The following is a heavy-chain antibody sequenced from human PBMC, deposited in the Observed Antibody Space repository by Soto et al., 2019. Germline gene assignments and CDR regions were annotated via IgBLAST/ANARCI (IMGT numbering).Heavy chain of an antibody. CDR3: AKSFSSNWYDYFDY. J-gene: IGHJ4*02. V-gene: IGHV3-23*01. D-gene: IGHD6-13*01. CDR1: GITFIADA. Sequence: LRLSCAASGITFIADAMSWVRQAPGKGLEWVSAISGSGATTYYADSVKGRFTISRDKSKNTLYLQMNSLRAEDTALYYCAKSFSSNWYDYFDYWGQGSLVTVSS. CDR2: ISGSGATT.